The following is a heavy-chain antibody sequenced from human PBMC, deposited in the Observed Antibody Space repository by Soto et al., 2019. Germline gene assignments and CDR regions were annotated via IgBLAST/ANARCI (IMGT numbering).Heavy chain of an antibody. V-gene: IGHV6-1*01. Sequence: QALSLTCALSGDSASSNRAAWYWIRQSPSRGLEWLGRTYYRSKWYNDYAVSVKSRITINPDTSKNQSSLQLNSVTPEDTAVYYCATSPLDYDILTGYYLGLGYDFDIWGHG. CDR1: GDSASSNRAA. CDR3: ATSPLDYDILTGYYLGLGYDFDI. J-gene: IGHJ3*02. CDR2: TYYRSKWYN. D-gene: IGHD3-9*01.